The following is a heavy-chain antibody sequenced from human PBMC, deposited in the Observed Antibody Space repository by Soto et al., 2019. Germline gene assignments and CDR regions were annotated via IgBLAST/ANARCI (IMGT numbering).Heavy chain of an antibody. V-gene: IGHV3-23*01. J-gene: IGHJ4*02. CDR2: ISGSGGST. CDR3: AKDVNNPYDILTGYYMLNYLDY. D-gene: IGHD3-9*01. Sequence: PGGSLRLSCAASGFTFSSYAMSWVRQAPGKGLEWVSAISGSGGSTYYADSVKGRFTISRDNSKNTLYLQMNSLRAEDTAVYYCAKDVNNPYDILTGYYMLNYLDYWGQGTLVTVSS. CDR1: GFTFSSYA.